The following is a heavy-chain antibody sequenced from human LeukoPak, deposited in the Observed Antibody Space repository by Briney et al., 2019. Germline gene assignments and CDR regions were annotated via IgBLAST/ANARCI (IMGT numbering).Heavy chain of an antibody. J-gene: IGHJ6*03. V-gene: IGHV1-69*05. CDR1: GGTFSSYA. CDR3: ARDSGLAARPNYYYYMDV. CDR2: IIPIFGTA. Sequence: SVKVSCKASGGTFSSYAISWVRQAPGQGLEWMGGIIPIFGTANYAQKFQGRVTITTDESTGTAYMELSSLRSEDTAVYYCARDSGLAARPNYYYYMDVWGKGTTVTVSS. D-gene: IGHD6-6*01.